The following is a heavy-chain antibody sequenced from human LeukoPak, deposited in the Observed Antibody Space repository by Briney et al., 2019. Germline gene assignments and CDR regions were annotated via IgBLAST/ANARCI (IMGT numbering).Heavy chain of an antibody. CDR2: INPSGGST. CDR1: GYTFTSYY. D-gene: IGHD5-18*01. Sequence: ASVKVSCKASGYTFTSYYMHWVRQAPGQGLEWMGIINPSGGSTSYAQKFQGRVTMTRDTSTSTVYMELSSLRSEDTAVYYCARGRGYSYGADRGYNWFDPWGQGTLVTVSS. V-gene: IGHV1-46*01. J-gene: IGHJ5*02. CDR3: ARGRGYSYGADRGYNWFDP.